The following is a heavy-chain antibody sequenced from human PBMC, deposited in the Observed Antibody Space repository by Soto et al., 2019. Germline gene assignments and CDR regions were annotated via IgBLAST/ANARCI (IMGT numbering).Heavy chain of an antibody. Sequence: QVQLQESGPGLVKPSQTLSLTCNVSGVSISGGGYYWSWIRQHPAKGLEWIGHIYYSGSTYYNPSLKSRVTISVDTSKNQFSLKLSSVTAADTAVYYCARGRPDDYGDPDYFDYWGQGALVTVSS. CDR1: GVSISGGGYY. J-gene: IGHJ4*02. CDR3: ARGRPDDYGDPDYFDY. V-gene: IGHV4-31*03. CDR2: IYYSGST. D-gene: IGHD4-17*01.